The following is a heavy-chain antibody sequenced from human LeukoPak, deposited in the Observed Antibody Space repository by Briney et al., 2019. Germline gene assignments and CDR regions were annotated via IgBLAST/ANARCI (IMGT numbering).Heavy chain of an antibody. Sequence: PSETLSLTCTVSGGSVSSGSYYWSWIRQPPGKGLEWIGHMQCSGSTNYNPSLKSRVTISVDTSKNQFSLKLSSVTAADTAVYYCANGALTYYYDSSGYYTIMTPFDYWGQGTLVTVSS. CDR1: GGSVSSGSYY. V-gene: IGHV4-61*01. CDR3: ANGALTYYYDSSGYYTIMTPFDY. CDR2: MQCSGST. J-gene: IGHJ4*02. D-gene: IGHD3-22*01.